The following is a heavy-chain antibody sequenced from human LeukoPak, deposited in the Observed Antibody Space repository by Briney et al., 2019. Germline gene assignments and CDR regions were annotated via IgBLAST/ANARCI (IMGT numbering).Heavy chain of an antibody. CDR2: IYDSGST. CDR1: GGSINSYY. Sequence: NPSETLSLTCTVSGGSINSYYWSWIRQPPGKGLEWIGHIYDSGSTKYKPSLKSRVTISIDTSKNQFSLKLSSVTAADSAVYYCARGRSYYDSTGYYYWGQGTLVTVSS. CDR3: ARGRSYYDSTGYYY. J-gene: IGHJ4*02. D-gene: IGHD3-22*01. V-gene: IGHV4-59*01.